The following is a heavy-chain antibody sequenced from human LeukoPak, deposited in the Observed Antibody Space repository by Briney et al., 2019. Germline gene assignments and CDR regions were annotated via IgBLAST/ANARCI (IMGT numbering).Heavy chain of an antibody. CDR3: ARRGDGYDL. Sequence: SETLSLTCTVSGGSISSSSYYWGWIRQPPGKGLEWIGSIYYSGSTYYNPSLKSRLTISLDTSKNQFSLKLSSVTAADTAVYYCARRGDGYDLWGRGTLVTVSS. CDR1: GGSISSSSYY. CDR2: IYYSGST. D-gene: IGHD5-24*01. V-gene: IGHV4-39*01. J-gene: IGHJ2*01.